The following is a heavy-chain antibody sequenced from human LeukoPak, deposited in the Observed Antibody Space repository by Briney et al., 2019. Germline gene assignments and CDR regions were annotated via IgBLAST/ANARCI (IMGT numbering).Heavy chain of an antibody. CDR1: GFTFSSYS. CDR3: ARGHRIAAAYNY. J-gene: IGHJ4*02. CDR2: ISSSSSTI. D-gene: IGHD6-13*01. Sequence: GSLRLSCAASGFTFSSYSMNWVRQAPGKGLEWVSCISSSSSTIYYADSVKGRFTISRDNAKNSLYLQMNSLRAEDTAVYYCARGHRIAAAYNYWGQGTLVTVSS. V-gene: IGHV3-48*04.